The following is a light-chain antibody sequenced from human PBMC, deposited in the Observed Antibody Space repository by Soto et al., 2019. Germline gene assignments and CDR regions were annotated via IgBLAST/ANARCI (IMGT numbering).Light chain of an antibody. CDR3: QQYYSTLT. Sequence: ILLTHSQDSLAGSLGERATINCKSSQSVLYSSANKNYLAWYQQKPGQPPKLLIYWASTRDSGVPDRFSGSGSGADFTLTISSLQAEDVAVYYCQQYYSTLTFGGGTKVEIK. CDR2: WAS. CDR1: QSVLYSSANKNY. J-gene: IGKJ4*01. V-gene: IGKV4-1*01.